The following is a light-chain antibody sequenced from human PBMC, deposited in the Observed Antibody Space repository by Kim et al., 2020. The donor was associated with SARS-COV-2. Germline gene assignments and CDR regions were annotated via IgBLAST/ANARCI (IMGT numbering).Light chain of an antibody. CDR1: KLGDKY. Sequence: VAPGQTASITCSGDKLGDKYACWYQQKPGQSPVRVIYQDSKRPSGIPERFSGSNSGNTATLTISGTQAMDEADYYCQAWDSSTDVVFGGGTQLTVL. CDR2: QDS. V-gene: IGLV3-1*01. J-gene: IGLJ2*01. CDR3: QAWDSSTDVV.